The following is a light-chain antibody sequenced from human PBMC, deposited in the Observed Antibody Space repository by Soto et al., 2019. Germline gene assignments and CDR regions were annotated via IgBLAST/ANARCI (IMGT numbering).Light chain of an antibody. CDR1: QSVFYTSNNKKY. J-gene: IGKJ5*01. CDR2: WAS. Sequence: DIVMTQSPDSLAVPLGERAPINCKSSQSVFYTSNNKKYLARCQQRPGQPPKLLSKWASTREAGVPDRFSGSGSETDFTLTISSLQAEDVAVYYCQKYYSSTITFGQGTRLEIK. V-gene: IGKV4-1*01. CDR3: QKYYSSTIT.